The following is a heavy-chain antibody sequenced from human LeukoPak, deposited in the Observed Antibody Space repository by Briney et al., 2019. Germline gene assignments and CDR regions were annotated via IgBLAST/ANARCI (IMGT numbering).Heavy chain of an antibody. V-gene: IGHV3-33*01. CDR3: TRAGPRRDGYNSDY. D-gene: IGHD5-24*01. CDR2: IWYDGSNK. CDR1: GFTFSSYG. Sequence: ESGGGVVQPGRSLRLSCAASGFTFSSYGMHWVRQAPGKGLEWVAVIWYDGSNKYYADSVKGRFTISRDDAKNLLSLQMISLRAEDTAVYYCTRAGPRRDGYNSDYWGQGTLVTVSS. J-gene: IGHJ4*02.